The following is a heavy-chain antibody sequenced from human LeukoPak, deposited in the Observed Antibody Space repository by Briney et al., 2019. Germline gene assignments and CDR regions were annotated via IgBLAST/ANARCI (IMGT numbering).Heavy chain of an antibody. D-gene: IGHD5-24*01. V-gene: IGHV3-7*04. CDR2: IKEDGSVK. Sequence: PGGSLRLSCAASGFTFSAFWVTWVRQAPGKGLEWVASIKEDGSVKFHVDSVKGRFTISRDNAKKSLYLQMNSLTAEDAAVYYCARGRDNVYWGQGTLVTVSS. J-gene: IGHJ4*02. CDR3: ARGRDNVY. CDR1: GFTFSAFW.